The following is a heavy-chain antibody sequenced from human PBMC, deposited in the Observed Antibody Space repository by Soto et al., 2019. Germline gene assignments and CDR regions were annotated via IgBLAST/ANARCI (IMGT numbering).Heavy chain of an antibody. Sequence: PGWSIGLSCASSGYTFSSYAIGWVRQATGKGLEGVSAISGNGGSTYYADSVKGRFTTSRDNSKNTLYMQINSLTAEHTTVYYCANHGEEVVIQYCFDFCAERILVTVSS. V-gene: IGHV3-23*01. J-gene: IGHJ4*02. D-gene: IGHD3-22*01. CDR2: ISGNGGST. CDR3: ANHGEEVVIQYCFDF. CDR1: GYTFSSYA.